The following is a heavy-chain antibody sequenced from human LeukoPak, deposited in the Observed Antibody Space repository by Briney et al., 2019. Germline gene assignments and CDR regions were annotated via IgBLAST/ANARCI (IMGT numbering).Heavy chain of an antibody. CDR1: GFTFSAYW. D-gene: IGHD3-22*01. V-gene: IGHV3-74*01. CDR2: INTDGGSI. CDR3: AKVWHKDYYDSSGYYGSFDY. Sequence: GGSLRLSCAASGFTFSAYWMHWVRQAPGKGPVWVSRINTDGGSIRYADSVKGRFTISRDNAKNTVHLQMNSLRAEDTAVYYCAKVWHKDYYDSSGYYGSFDYWGQGTLVTVSS. J-gene: IGHJ4*02.